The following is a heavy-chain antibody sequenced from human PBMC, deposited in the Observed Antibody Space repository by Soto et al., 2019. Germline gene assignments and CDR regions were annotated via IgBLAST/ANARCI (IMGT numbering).Heavy chain of an antibody. J-gene: IGHJ5*02. V-gene: IGHV4-31*03. CDR3: TRERQPYLNSLGVWFGP. D-gene: IGHD3-16*01. CDR1: GGSISSGGYY. Sequence: SETLSLTCTVSGGSISSGGYYWSWIRQYPGKGLEWIGNIFYSGTTSYNPSLKSRVAISIDTSKNQFSLKLSSVTAADTAVYYCTRERQPYLNSLGVWFGPWGQGTLVTVSS. CDR2: IFYSGTT.